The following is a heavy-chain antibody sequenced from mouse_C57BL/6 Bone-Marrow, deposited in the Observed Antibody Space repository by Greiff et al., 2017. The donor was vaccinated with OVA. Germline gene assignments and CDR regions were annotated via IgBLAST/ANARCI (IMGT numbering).Heavy chain of an antibody. CDR2: IDPEDGDT. Sequence: VQLQQSGAELVRPGASVKLSCTASGFNITDYYMHWVKQRPEQGLEWIGRIDPEDGDTEYAPKFQGKATMTADTSSNTAYLQLSSLTSEDTAVYYGTVYYGRSYWYFDVWGTGTTVTVSS. D-gene: IGHD1-1*01. J-gene: IGHJ1*03. V-gene: IGHV14-1*01. CDR1: GFNITDYY. CDR3: TVYYGRSYWYFDV.